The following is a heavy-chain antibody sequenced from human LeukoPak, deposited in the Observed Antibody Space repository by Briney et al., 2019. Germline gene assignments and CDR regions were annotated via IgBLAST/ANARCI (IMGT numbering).Heavy chain of an antibody. V-gene: IGHV4-39*07. CDR1: GVSISSSSYY. J-gene: IGHJ4*02. CDR2: IYYSGST. Sequence: SETLSLTCTVSGVSISSSSYYWGWIRQPPGKGLEWIGNIYYSGSTYYNPSLKSRVTISIDTSENQFSLKLSSVTAADTAVYYCARGGQFGELSYFDYWGQGTLVTVSS. D-gene: IGHD3-10*01. CDR3: ARGGQFGELSYFDY.